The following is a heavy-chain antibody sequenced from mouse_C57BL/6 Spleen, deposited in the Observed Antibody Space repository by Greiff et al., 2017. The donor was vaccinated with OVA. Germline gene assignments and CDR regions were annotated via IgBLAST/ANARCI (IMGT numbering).Heavy chain of an antibody. D-gene: IGHD2-5*01. J-gene: IGHJ4*01. CDR3: ARLGIVTAYAMGY. CDR2: ISSGGSYT. CDR1: GFTFSSYG. Sequence: EVQVVESGGDLVKPGGSLKLSCAASGFTFSSYGMSWVRQTPDKRLEWVATISSGGSYTYYPDSVKGRFTISRDNAKNTLYLQICSLKSEDTAMYYCARLGIVTAYAMGYWGQGASVTVAS. V-gene: IGHV5-6*01.